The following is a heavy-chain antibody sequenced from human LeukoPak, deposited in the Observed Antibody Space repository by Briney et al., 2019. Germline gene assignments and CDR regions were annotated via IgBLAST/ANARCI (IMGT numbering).Heavy chain of an antibody. CDR1: GGSISSGDYY. Sequence: PSQTLSLTCTVSGGSISSGDYYWRWIRQPPGKGLEWIGYIYYSGSTYYNPSLTSRVTLSVDTSKNQFSLKLSSVTAADTAVYYCARGTDYYDSSGFDYWGQGTLVTVSS. D-gene: IGHD3-22*01. J-gene: IGHJ4*02. CDR3: ARGTDYYDSSGFDY. CDR2: IYYSGST. V-gene: IGHV4-30-4*08.